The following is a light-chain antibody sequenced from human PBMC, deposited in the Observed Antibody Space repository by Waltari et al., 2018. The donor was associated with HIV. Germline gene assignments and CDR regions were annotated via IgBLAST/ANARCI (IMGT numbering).Light chain of an antibody. CDR3: QQYYTTSLFT. CDR1: QTLLDGSYTNNC. Sequence: DIVMTQSPHSLTVSLGERATINCKSSQTLLDGSYTNNCLLWYQQKPGQSPKLLIYWASTRESGVPDRFSGSGSGTDFSLTINNLQAEDVAVYYCQQYYTTSLFTFGPGTKVDIK. V-gene: IGKV4-1*01. J-gene: IGKJ3*01. CDR2: WAS.